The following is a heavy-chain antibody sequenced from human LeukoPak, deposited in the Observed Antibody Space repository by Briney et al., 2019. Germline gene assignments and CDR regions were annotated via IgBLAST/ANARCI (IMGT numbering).Heavy chain of an antibody. J-gene: IGHJ4*02. CDR3: ARDLGWEGQLWDNPYFDY. D-gene: IGHD5-18*01. Sequence: GASVKVSCKASGYTFTGYYMHWVRQAPGQGLEWMGWINPNSGGTNYAQKFQGRVTMTRDTSISTAYMELSRLRSDDTAVYYCARDLGWEGQLWDNPYFDYWGQGTLVTVSS. CDR1: GYTFTGYY. V-gene: IGHV1-2*02. CDR2: INPNSGGT.